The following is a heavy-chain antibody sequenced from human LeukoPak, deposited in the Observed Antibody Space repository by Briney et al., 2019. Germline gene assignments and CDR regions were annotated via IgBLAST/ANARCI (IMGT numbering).Heavy chain of an antibody. Sequence: GGSPRLSCAASGFTFSSYAMSWVRQAPGKGLEWVSAISGNGGSTYYADSVKGRFTISRDNSKNTLYLQMNSLRAEDTAVYYCAKGPTYYFDYWGQGTLVTVSS. CDR1: GFTFSSYA. V-gene: IGHV3-23*01. J-gene: IGHJ4*02. CDR2: ISGNGGST. CDR3: AKGPTYYFDY.